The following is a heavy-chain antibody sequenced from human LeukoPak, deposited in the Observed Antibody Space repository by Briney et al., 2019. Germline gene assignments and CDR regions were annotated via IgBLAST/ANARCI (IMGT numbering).Heavy chain of an antibody. D-gene: IGHD2-21*01. CDR3: ARRRGSLAIAYYFDY. Sequence: SETLSLTCTVPGGSISSSSYYWSWIRQPPGKGLEWIGEINHSGSTNYNPSLKSRVTISVDTSKNQFSLKLSSVTAADTAVYYCARRRGSLAIAYYFDYWGQGTLVTVSS. V-gene: IGHV4-39*07. CDR1: GGSISSSSYY. CDR2: INHSGST. J-gene: IGHJ4*02.